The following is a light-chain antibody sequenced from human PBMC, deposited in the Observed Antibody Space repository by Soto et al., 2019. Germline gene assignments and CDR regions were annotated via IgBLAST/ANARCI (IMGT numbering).Light chain of an antibody. J-gene: IGKJ4*01. V-gene: IGKV3-15*01. Sequence: EIVMTQSPATLSVSPGERATLSCRVSQNVSSNLAWYQQKPGQSPRLLIYGASTRATGIPARFSGSGSGTEFTLTISSLQSEDSAVYYCRQYYNWQGTFGGGTKVEIK. CDR1: QNVSSN. CDR2: GAS. CDR3: RQYYNWQGT.